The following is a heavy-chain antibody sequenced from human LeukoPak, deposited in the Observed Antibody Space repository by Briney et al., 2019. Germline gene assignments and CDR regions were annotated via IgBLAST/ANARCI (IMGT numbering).Heavy chain of an antibody. Sequence: GESLKISFKGSGYSFANNWIAWVRQMPGKGLEWMGIIYPGDSDTRYSPSFQGQVTISADKSISTAYLQWSSLKASDTAMYYCARVLLWFGEPKARERSYYGMDVWGQGTTVTVSS. V-gene: IGHV5-51*01. CDR2: IYPGDSDT. D-gene: IGHD3-10*01. J-gene: IGHJ6*02. CDR1: GYSFANNW. CDR3: ARVLLWFGEPKARERSYYGMDV.